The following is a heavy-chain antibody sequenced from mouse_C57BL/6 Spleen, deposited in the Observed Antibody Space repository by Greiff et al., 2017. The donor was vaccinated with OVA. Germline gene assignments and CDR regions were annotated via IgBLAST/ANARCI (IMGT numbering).Heavy chain of an antibody. V-gene: IGHV1-9*01. CDR3: ARTTLRAGYAMDY. CDR2: IFPGSGST. Sequence: QVQLQQSGAELMKPGASVKLSCKATGYTFTGYWIEWVKQRPGHGLEWIGEIFPGSGSTNYNEKFKGKATFTADQSSNTAYMQLSSLTTKGSANYCCARTTLRAGYAMDYWGQGTSVSVST. J-gene: IGHJ4*01. D-gene: IGHD1-2*01. CDR1: GYTFTGYW.